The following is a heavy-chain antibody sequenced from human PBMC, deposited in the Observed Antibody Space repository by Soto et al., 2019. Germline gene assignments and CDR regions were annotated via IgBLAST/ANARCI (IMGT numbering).Heavy chain of an antibody. J-gene: IGHJ6*02. CDR2: IDRFGSYS. CDR3: XXXXXXXXRGRIGGVHYGLDV. D-gene: IGHD3-16*01. Sequence: EVRLVESGGGLVKSGGSLRLSCSASGFTFSTYTMNWVRQAPGRGLEWVSNIDRFGSYSWYVDSAQGRFTISRDNAKXXXXXXXXXXXXXXXXXXXCXXXXXXXXRGRIGGVHYGLDVWGQGTTVTVSS. CDR1: GFTFSTYT. V-gene: IGHV3-21*01.